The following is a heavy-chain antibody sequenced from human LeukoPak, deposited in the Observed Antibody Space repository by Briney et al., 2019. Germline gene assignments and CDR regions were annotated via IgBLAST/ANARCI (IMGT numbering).Heavy chain of an antibody. J-gene: IGHJ4*02. CDR2: IYSGGST. Sequence: GGSLRLSCAASGFTVSSTCMSWVRQAPGKGLEWVSVIYSGGSTFYADSVKGRFTISRDNSKNTLYLQMNSLRAEGTAVYYCARGATPWGHFDYWGQGTLITVSS. CDR3: ARGATPWGHFDY. D-gene: IGHD3-16*01. V-gene: IGHV3-66*01. CDR1: GFTVSSTC.